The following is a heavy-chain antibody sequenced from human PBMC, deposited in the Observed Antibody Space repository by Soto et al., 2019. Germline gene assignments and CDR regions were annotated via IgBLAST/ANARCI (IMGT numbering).Heavy chain of an antibody. CDR3: AKRRGAGGHFDY. Sequence: GGSLRLSCAASGFTFSSYAMGWVRQGPGKGLEWVAVVSIGGSTHYAGSVRGRFTISRNNSKNTLSLQMNSLTAEDTALYFCAKRRGAGGHFDYWGQGGLVTVSS. D-gene: IGHD2-15*01. J-gene: IGHJ4*02. V-gene: IGHV3-23*01. CDR1: GFTFSSYA. CDR2: VSIGGST.